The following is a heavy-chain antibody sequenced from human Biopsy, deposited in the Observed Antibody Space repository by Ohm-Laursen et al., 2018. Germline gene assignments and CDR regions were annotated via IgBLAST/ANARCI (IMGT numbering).Heavy chain of an antibody. V-gene: IGHV4-59*02. D-gene: IGHD2-15*01. CDR1: GGSVGDYF. J-gene: IGHJ4*02. CDR2: TYYRGTS. CDR3: AAFPFSGSPAFDI. Sequence: TLSLTCGVSGGSVGDYFLSWIRLVPGKRPEWIGYTYYRGTSENNPSLRSRVTTSVGISRNQFFLNMKSVTGADTAVYYCAAFPFSGSPAFDIWGQGTLVTVTS.